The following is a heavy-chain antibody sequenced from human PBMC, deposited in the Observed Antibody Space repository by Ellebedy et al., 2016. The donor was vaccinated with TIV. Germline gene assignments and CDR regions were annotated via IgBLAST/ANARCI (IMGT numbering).Heavy chain of an antibody. D-gene: IGHD2-15*01. CDR1: GFTFSSYP. CDR2: ISYDGGNK. CDR3: AKNGGSREYEW. J-gene: IGHJ4*02. V-gene: IGHV3-30-3*02. Sequence: GESLKISCAASGFTFSSYPMHWVRQAPGKGLEWVAVISYDGGNKYHADSVKGRFTISRDNSKNTLSLQMNSLRAEDTAVYYCAKNGGSREYEWWGQGTLVTVSS.